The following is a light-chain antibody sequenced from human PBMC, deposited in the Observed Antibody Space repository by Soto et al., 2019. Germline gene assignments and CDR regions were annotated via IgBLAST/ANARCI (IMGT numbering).Light chain of an antibody. CDR1: QTLSINS. V-gene: IGKV3-20*01. Sequence: EIVLTQSPDTLSLSPGVRATLFCRASQTLSINSLAWYQQKPGQAPRLLIYAASTRHTGIPDRFNGSGSGTDFALTINRLEPEDFAVYFCQQYDGAPLTFGPGTKVDVK. CDR3: QQYDGAPLT. J-gene: IGKJ3*01. CDR2: AAS.